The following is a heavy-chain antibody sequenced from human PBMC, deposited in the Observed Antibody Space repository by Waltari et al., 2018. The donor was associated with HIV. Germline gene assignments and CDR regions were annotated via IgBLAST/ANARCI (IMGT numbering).Heavy chain of an antibody. Sequence: QVQLVQSGAEVKKPGASVKVSCKASGYTFPGYYMPWLRPAPGQGLQWMGWINPNSGGTNYAQKFQGRVTMTRDTSISTAYMELSRLRSDDTAVYYCARDTVFSTVVDDYWGQGTLVTVSS. CDR2: INPNSGGT. J-gene: IGHJ4*02. CDR3: ARDTVFSTVVDDY. CDR1: GYTFPGYY. V-gene: IGHV1-2*02. D-gene: IGHD2-15*01.